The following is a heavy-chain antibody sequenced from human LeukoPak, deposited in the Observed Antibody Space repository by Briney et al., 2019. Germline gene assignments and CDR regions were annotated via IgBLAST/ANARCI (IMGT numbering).Heavy chain of an antibody. CDR2: IIPIFGTA. CDR1: GGTFSSYA. J-gene: IGHJ4*02. Sequence: SVKVSCKASGGTFSSYAISWVRQAPGQGLEWMGGIIPIFGTANYAQKFQGRVTITTDESTSTAYMELSSLRSEDTAVYYCARGAQQQLVNPYFDYWSQGTLVTVSS. V-gene: IGHV1-69*05. D-gene: IGHD6-13*01. CDR3: ARGAQQQLVNPYFDY.